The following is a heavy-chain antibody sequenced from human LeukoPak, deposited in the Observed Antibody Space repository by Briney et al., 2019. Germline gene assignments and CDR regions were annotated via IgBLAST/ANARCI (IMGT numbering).Heavy chain of an antibody. D-gene: IGHD3-3*01. CDR3: ARGRRDLRFLEWFLDAFDI. CDR2: XXXXFGTA. CDR1: GGTFSSXX. V-gene: IGHV1-69*05. J-gene: IGHJ3*02. Sequence: ASGGTFSSXXXXXVXXXPGQXXXXXXXXXXXFGTADYAQKFQGRVTITTDESTSTAYMELSSLRSEDTAVYYCARGRRDLRFLEWFLDAFDIWGQGTMVTVSS.